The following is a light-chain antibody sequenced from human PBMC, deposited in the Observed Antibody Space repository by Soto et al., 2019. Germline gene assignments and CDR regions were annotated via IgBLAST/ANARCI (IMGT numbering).Light chain of an antibody. Sequence: QSVLTQPPSASGTPGQRVTISCSGSSSNIGTNDAFWYQQLPGTAPKLLIYRSNQRPSGVPDRFSGSKSGTSASLAISGLRSEEVADYGCASWEYSLSGVLFGGGTKLTVL. CDR2: RSN. J-gene: IGLJ2*01. CDR1: SSNIGTND. V-gene: IGLV1-47*01. CDR3: ASWEYSLSGVL.